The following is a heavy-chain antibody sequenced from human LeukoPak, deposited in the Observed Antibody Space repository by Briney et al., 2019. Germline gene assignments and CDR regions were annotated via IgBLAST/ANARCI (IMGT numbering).Heavy chain of an antibody. CDR3: VSADSSGWLFDF. CDR2: ISSGSSYI. Sequence: GGSLRLSCAASGFTFSSSTMNWVRQAPGKGVEWVSSISSGSSYIYYADSVKGRFSISRDNAKNSLYLQMNSLRGEDTAVYYCVSADSSGWLFDFWGQGTLVTVSS. CDR1: GFTFSSST. J-gene: IGHJ4*02. D-gene: IGHD6-19*01. V-gene: IGHV3-21*01.